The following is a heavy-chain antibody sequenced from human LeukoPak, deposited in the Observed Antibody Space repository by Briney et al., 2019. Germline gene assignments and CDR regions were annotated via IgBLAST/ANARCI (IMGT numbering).Heavy chain of an antibody. V-gene: IGHV4-59*01. Sequence: SETLSLTCTVSGGSISSYYRSWIRQPPGKGLEWIGYIYYSGSTNYNPSLKSRVTISVDTSKNQFSLKLSSVTAADTAVYYCARGGRFPCDYWGQGTLVTVSS. CDR3: ARGGRFPCDY. CDR2: IYYSGST. CDR1: GGSISSYY. J-gene: IGHJ4*02. D-gene: IGHD2-21*01.